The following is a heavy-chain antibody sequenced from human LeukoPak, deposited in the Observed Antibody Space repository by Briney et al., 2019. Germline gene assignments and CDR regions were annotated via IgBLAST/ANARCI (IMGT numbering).Heavy chain of an antibody. V-gene: IGHV3-7*03. CDR1: GFTISTYW. CDR3: DYSIY. D-gene: IGHD4-11*01. J-gene: IGHJ4*02. CDR2: INQDGSKK. Sequence: GGSLRLSCTASGFTISTYWMSWIRQAPGKGLEWVANINQDGSKKYYVDSVKGRFTISRDNVKNSVYLQMNSLRAEDTAVYYCDYSIYWGQGTLVTVSS.